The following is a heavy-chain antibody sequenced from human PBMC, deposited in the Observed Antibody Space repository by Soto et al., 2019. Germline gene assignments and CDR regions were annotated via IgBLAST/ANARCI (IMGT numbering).Heavy chain of an antibody. V-gene: IGHV1-69*01. CDR1: GGTFSSYA. CDR2: IIPNFCTA. D-gene: IGHD5-18*01. CDR3: ARENVDTAMVTFSFDY. J-gene: IGHJ4*02. Sequence: QVQLVQSGAEVKKPGSSVKVSCKASGGTFSSYAISWVRQAPGQGLEWMGGIIPNFCTANYAQKFQGRVTITEDQSKSTAYMKLSSLKSEDRAVYYCARENVDTAMVTFSFDYWGPGTPVTGSS.